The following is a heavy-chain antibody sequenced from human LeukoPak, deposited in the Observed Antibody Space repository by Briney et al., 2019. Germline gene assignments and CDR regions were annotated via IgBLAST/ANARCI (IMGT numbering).Heavy chain of an antibody. V-gene: IGHV1-69*05. CDR3: ARDGDTRNWFDP. J-gene: IGHJ5*02. CDR2: IIPIFGTA. CDR1: GGTFSSYA. D-gene: IGHD2-21*02. Sequence: SVKVSCKASGGTFSSYAISWVRQAPGQGLEWMGGIIPIFGTANYAQKFQGRVTITTDESTSTAYMELSSLRSEDTAVYYCARDGDTRNWFDPWGQGTLVTVSS.